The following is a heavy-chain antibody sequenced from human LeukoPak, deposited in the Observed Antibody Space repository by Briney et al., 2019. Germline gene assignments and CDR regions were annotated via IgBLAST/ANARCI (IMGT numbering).Heavy chain of an antibody. CDR1: GFTFSSYG. J-gene: IGHJ4*02. V-gene: IGHV3-33*01. Sequence: GSLRLSCTASGFTFSSYGMHWVRQDPGKALEWVAVIWYDGSNKFYADSVKGRFTISRDNSKNTLYLQMNSLRAEDTAVYYCARETTTLDYWGQGTLVTVSS. CDR2: IWYDGSNK. D-gene: IGHD1-26*01. CDR3: ARETTTLDY.